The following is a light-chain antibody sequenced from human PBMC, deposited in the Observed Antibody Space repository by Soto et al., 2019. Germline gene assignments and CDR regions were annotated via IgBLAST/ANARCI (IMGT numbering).Light chain of an antibody. CDR2: DNN. J-gene: IGLJ2*01. Sequence: QSVLTQPPSVSGAPGQRVTISCTGSTSNIGAGYAVHWYQQLPGAAPKLLISDNNNRPSGVPDLFSGSKSGTSASLAITGLQAEDEADYYCQSYDNSHDWDVVFGGGTKVTVL. CDR1: TSNIGAGYA. V-gene: IGLV1-40*01. CDR3: QSYDNSHDWDVV.